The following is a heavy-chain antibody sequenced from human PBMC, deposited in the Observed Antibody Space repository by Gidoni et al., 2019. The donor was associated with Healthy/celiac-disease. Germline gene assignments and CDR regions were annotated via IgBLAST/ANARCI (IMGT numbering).Heavy chain of an antibody. CDR2: IDWDDDK. V-gene: IGHV2-70*04. CDR3: ARTTIAAADPGWFDP. CDR1: GFSLSTSGMR. J-gene: IGHJ5*02. Sequence: QVTLKESGPALVKPTQTLTLTCTHSGFSLSTSGMRVSWIRQPPGKALEWLARIDWDDDKFYSTSLKTRLTISKDTSKNQVVLTMTNMDPVDTATYYCARTTIAAADPGWFDPWGQVTLVTVSS. D-gene: IGHD6-13*01.